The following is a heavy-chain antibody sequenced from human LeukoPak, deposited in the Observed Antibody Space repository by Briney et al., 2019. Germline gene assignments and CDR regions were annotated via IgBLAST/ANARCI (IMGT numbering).Heavy chain of an antibody. CDR2: ISVYNGNT. V-gene: IGHV1-18*01. Sequence: GASVKVSCEASGYTFTSYGISWVRQAPGQGLEWMGWISVYNGNTNYAQKFQGRVTMTTDTSTSTAYMEVRSLRSDDTAVYYCARDPSGSWQWFDYWGQGTLVTASS. D-gene: IGHD1-26*01. J-gene: IGHJ4*02. CDR1: GYTFTSYG. CDR3: ARDPSGSWQWFDY.